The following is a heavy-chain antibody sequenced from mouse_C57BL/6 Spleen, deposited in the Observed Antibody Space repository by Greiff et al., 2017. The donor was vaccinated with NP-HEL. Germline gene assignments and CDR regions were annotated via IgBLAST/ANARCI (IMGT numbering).Heavy chain of an antibody. Sequence: VQLQQPGAELVKPGASVKLSCKASGYTFTSYWMQWVKQRPGQGLEWIGEIDPSNSYTNFNQKFKGKATLTVDTSSSTAYMQLSSLTSEDSAVYYCERKGYDGFAYWGQGTLVTVSA. CDR3: ERKGYDGFAY. D-gene: IGHD2-2*01. V-gene: IGHV1-50*01. CDR2: IDPSNSYT. J-gene: IGHJ3*01. CDR1: GYTFTSYW.